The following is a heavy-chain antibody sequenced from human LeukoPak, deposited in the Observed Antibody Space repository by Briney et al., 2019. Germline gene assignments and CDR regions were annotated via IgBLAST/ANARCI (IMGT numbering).Heavy chain of an antibody. D-gene: IGHD4-17*01. CDR2: ISGSGGST. CDR3: AKDRLRVWFDP. J-gene: IGHJ5*02. Sequence: GGSLRLSCAASGFTFSSYAMSWVRQAPGKGLEWVSAISGSGGSTYYADSVKGRFTISRVNSKNTLYLQMNGLRAEDTAVYYCAKDRLRVWFDPWGQGTLVTVSS. CDR1: GFTFSSYA. V-gene: IGHV3-23*01.